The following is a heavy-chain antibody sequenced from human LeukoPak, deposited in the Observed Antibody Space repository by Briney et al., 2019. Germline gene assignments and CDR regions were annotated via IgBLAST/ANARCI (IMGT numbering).Heavy chain of an antibody. V-gene: IGHV4-61*01. CDR3: ARGVYCSSPSCPVRNWFDP. Sequence: SETLSLTCTVSGGSVSSGSYYWSWIRQPPGKGLEWIGYIYYSGSTNYNPSLKSRVTISVDTSKNQFSLKLSSVTAADTAVYYCARGVYCSSPSCPVRNWFDPWGQGTLVTVSS. CDR1: GGSVSSGSYY. J-gene: IGHJ5*02. CDR2: IYYSGST. D-gene: IGHD2-2*01.